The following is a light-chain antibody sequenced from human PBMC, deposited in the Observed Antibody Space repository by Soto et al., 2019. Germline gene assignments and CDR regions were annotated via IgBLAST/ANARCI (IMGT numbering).Light chain of an antibody. J-gene: IGKJ3*01. V-gene: IGKV3-11*01. CDR2: DAS. CDR1: QSISSY. CDR3: QQRSTWPFT. Sequence: EMVLTQSPATLSLSPGERATLSCRASQSISSYLAWYQQKPDQAPRLLIYDASNRATGIPARFSGSGSGTDFTLTSSSLEPEDLAVYYCQQRSTWPFTFGPGTKVYIK.